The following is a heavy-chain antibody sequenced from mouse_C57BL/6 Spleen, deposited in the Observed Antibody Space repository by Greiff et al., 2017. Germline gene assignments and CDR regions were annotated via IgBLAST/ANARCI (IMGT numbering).Heavy chain of an antibody. CDR2: IDPANGDT. CDR1: GFTIKDDY. V-gene: IGHV14-4*01. Sequence: VQLQQSGAELVRPGASVKLSCTASGFTIKDDYMPWVKQRPEQGLEWIGWIDPANGDTEYASKFQGKATITADTSSNTAYLQLSSLTSEDTAVYYCTTSGNGWYFEVWGTGTTVTVSS. J-gene: IGHJ1*03. D-gene: IGHD2-1*01. CDR3: TTSGNGWYFEV.